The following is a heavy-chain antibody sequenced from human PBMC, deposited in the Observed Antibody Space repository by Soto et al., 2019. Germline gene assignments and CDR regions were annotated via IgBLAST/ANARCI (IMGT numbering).Heavy chain of an antibody. V-gene: IGHV4-30-4*01. Sequence: PSETLSLTCTVSGGSVSSGDYFWSWIRQPPGKGLEWIGYIYDSGSSYYNPSLKSRVTMSVDTSKNQFSLKLRSVTAADTAMYYCAREKGYISGPKNFDSWGQGTLVTVPS. D-gene: IGHD5-12*01. CDR1: GGSVSSGDYF. J-gene: IGHJ4*02. CDR2: IYDSGSS. CDR3: AREKGYISGPKNFDS.